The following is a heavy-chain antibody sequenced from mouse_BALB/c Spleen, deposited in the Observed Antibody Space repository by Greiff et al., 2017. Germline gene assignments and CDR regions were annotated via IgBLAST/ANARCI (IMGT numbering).Heavy chain of an antibody. Sequence: EVKLVESGGGLVQPGGSLKLSCAASGFTFSSYTMSWVRQTPEKRLEWVAYISNGGGSTYYPDTVKGRFTISRDNAKNTLYLQMSSLKSEDTAMYYCARVFDGYDVDYWGQGTTLTVSS. V-gene: IGHV5-12-2*01. J-gene: IGHJ2*01. CDR3: ARVFDGYDVDY. CDR1: GFTFSSYT. D-gene: IGHD2-3*01. CDR2: ISNGGGST.